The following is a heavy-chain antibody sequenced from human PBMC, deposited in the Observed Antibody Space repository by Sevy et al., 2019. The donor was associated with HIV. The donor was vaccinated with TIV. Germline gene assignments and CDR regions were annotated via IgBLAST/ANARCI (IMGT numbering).Heavy chain of an antibody. Sequence: GGSLRLSCAVSGFTFRNFWMSWVRQAPGKGLEWVANIRQDGSEKYYVDSVRGRFNFSRDNAKNSLFLQLNSLRADDTAIYYCAKSYFGSGTSYGMDLWGRGTTVTVSS. D-gene: IGHD3-10*01. CDR3: AKSYFGSGTSYGMDL. V-gene: IGHV3-7*01. J-gene: IGHJ6*02. CDR2: IRQDGSEK. CDR1: GFTFRNFW.